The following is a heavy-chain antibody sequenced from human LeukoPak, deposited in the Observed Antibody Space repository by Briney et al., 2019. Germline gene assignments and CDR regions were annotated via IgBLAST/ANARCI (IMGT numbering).Heavy chain of an antibody. CDR2: ISAYNGNT. CDR3: ARTYSSGWYYFDY. D-gene: IGHD6-19*01. Sequence: GASVKVSCKASGYSFSSYGISWVRQAPGQGLEWMGWISAYNGNTNYAQKLQGRVTMTTDTSTSTAYMELRSLRSDDTAVYYCARTYSSGWYYFDYWGQGTLVAVSS. J-gene: IGHJ4*02. V-gene: IGHV1-18*01. CDR1: GYSFSSYG.